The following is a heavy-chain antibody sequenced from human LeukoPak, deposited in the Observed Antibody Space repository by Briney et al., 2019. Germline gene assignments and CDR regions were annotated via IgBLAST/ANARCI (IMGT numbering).Heavy chain of an antibody. CDR2: IIPIFGTA. J-gene: IGHJ5*02. Sequence: SVKVSCKASGGTFSSYAISWVRQAPGQGLEWMGGIIPIFGTANYAQKFQGRVTITADESTSTAYMELSSLRSEDTAVYYCARDQGPYYYDSSGSGFDPWGQGTLVTVSS. CDR3: ARDQGPYYYDSSGSGFDP. V-gene: IGHV1-69*13. D-gene: IGHD3-22*01. CDR1: GGTFSSYA.